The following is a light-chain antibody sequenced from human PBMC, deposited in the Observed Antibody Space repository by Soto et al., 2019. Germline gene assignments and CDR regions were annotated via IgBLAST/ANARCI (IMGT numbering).Light chain of an antibody. Sequence: DIQMTQSPSTLSASVGDRVTITCRASQTIDSWLAWYQQRPGKPPNLLIYKASTLASGVPSRFSGSGSGTEVTLTINSLQPDDFATYYCQQANNYPITFGGGTKVEIK. CDR3: QQANNYPIT. J-gene: IGKJ4*01. V-gene: IGKV1-5*03. CDR2: KAS. CDR1: QTIDSW.